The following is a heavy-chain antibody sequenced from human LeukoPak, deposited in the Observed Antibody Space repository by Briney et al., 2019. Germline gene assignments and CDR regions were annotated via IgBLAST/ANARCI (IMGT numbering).Heavy chain of an antibody. CDR2: IWYDGSNK. J-gene: IGHJ4*02. D-gene: IGHD3-16*02. CDR3: ARGPDYVWGSYRYTRGFDY. Sequence: PGRSLRLSCAASGFTFSSYGMHWVRQAPGKGLEGVAVIWYDGSNKYYADSVKGRFTISRDNSKNTLYLQMNSLRAEDTAVYYCARGPDYVWGSYRYTRGFDYWGQGTLVTVSS. CDR1: GFTFSSYG. V-gene: IGHV3-33*01.